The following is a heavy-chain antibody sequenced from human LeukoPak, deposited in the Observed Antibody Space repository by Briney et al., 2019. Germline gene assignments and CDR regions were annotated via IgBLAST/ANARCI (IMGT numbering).Heavy chain of an antibody. CDR2: IYISGST. CDR1: GGSISSYY. J-gene: IGHJ3*02. Sequence: PSETLSLTCTVSGGSISSYYWSWIRQPAGKGLEWIGCIYISGSTNYNPSLKSRVTISIDKSKNQFSLKLSSVTAADTAVYYCARDWSYDRSFDIWGQGTMVTVSS. D-gene: IGHD3-10*01. V-gene: IGHV4-4*07. CDR3: ARDWSYDRSFDI.